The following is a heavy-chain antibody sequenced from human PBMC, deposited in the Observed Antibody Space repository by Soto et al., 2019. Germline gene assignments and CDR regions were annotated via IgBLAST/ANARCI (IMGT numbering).Heavy chain of an antibody. CDR3: ARDRGFLELRYYFYYGMDV. V-gene: IGHV1-18*04. CDR2: ISAYNGNT. CDR1: AYTFTSYG. D-gene: IGHD3-3*01. Sequence: GASGKVSCNSPAYTFTSYGISCVRHAPGQVLDWMGWISAYNGNTNYAQKLQGRVTMTTDTSTSTAYMELRSLRSDDTAVYYCARDRGFLELRYYFYYGMDVWGQGATVTVSS. J-gene: IGHJ6*02.